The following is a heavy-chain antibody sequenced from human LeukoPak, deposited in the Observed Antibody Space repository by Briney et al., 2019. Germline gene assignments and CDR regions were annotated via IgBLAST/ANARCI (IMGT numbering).Heavy chain of an antibody. CDR2: IYYSGST. CDR3: ASSSVYSSSSETLNRWFDP. D-gene: IGHD6-6*01. Sequence: SETLSLTCTVSGGSISSYYWSWIRQPPGKGLEWIGYIYYSGSTNYNPSLKSRVTISVDTSKNQFSLKLSSVTAADTAVYYCASSSVYSSSSETLNRWFDPWGQGTLVTVSS. V-gene: IGHV4-59*01. CDR1: GGSISSYY. J-gene: IGHJ5*02.